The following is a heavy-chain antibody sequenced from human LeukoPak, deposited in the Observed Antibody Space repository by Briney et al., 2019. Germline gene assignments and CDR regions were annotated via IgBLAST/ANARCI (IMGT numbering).Heavy chain of an antibody. Sequence: SETLFLTCAVSGGSISSYYWSWIRQPPGKGLEWIGHIYASGNTNYNTSLKRRVTVSLDTSKNQCSLKLSSVTAADTAVYYCARRTWGVYYFDYWGQGTLVTVSS. J-gene: IGHJ4*02. CDR1: GGSISSYY. V-gene: IGHV4-4*09. CDR3: ARRTWGVYYFDY. CDR2: IYASGNT. D-gene: IGHD3-10*01.